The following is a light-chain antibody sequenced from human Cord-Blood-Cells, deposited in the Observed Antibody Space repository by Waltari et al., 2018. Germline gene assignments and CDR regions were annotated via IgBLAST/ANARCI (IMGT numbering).Light chain of an antibody. V-gene: IGLV2-14*03. Sequence: QSALTQPAPVSGSPGQSITIPCTGTSSDVGGYNYVSWYQHHPGKAPKLMIYDVSNRPSGVSNRFSGSKSGNTASLTISGLQAEDEADYYCSSYTSSSNVVFGGGTKLTVL. CDR3: SSYTSSSNVV. CDR2: DVS. CDR1: SSDVGGYNY. J-gene: IGLJ2*01.